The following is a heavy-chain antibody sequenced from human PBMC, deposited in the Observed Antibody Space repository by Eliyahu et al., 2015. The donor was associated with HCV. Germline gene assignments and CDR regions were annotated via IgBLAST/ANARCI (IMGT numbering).Heavy chain of an antibody. V-gene: IGHV4-59*01. J-gene: IGHJ5*02. CDR1: GGXXTTYX. CDR3: ASGGGGIAVTGTGGWFDP. D-gene: IGHD6-19*01. Sequence: QVQLQESGPGLVKPSETLSLTCXVSGGXXTTYXWXWIRXPPGKXLEWIGYIHYSGSTNYKPSLKSXVTISXDTSKNQFSLKLTSVTAADTAMYYCASGGGGIAVTGTGGWFDPWGQGTLVTVSS. CDR2: IHYSGST.